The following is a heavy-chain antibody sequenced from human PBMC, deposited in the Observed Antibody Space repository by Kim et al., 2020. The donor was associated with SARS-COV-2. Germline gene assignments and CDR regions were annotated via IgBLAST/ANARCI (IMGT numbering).Heavy chain of an antibody. V-gene: IGHV3-66*02. CDR2: IYSGGST. J-gene: IGHJ6*02. CDR3: ARDRDGDYGMDV. Sequence: GGSLRLSCAASGFTVSSNYMSWVRQAPGKGLEWVSVIYSGGSTYYADPVKGRFTISRDNSKNTLYLQMNSLRAEDTAVYYCARDRDGDYGMDVWGQGTTVTVSS. CDR1: GFTVSSNY. D-gene: IGHD4-17*01.